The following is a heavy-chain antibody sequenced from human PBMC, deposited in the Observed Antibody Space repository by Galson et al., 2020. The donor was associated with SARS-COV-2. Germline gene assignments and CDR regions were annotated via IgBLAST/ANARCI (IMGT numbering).Heavy chain of an antibody. CDR1: GYTFTSYG. CDR2: ISAYDGNT. V-gene: IGHV1-18*01. J-gene: IGHJ4*02. CDR3: ARDSPAIFGVVSPKRYFDF. D-gene: IGHD3-3*01. Sequence: ASVKVSCKASGYTFTSYGISWVRQAPGQGLEWMGWISAYDGNTNYTQKLQGRVTLTTDTSTSTAFMELRSLRSDDTAVYYCARDSPAIFGVVSPKRYFDFWGQGTLVTVSS.